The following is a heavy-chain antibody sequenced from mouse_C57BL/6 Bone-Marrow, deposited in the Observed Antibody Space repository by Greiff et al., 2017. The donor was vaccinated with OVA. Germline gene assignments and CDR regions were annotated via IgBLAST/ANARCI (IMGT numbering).Heavy chain of an antibody. Sequence: LQQSGTVLARPGASVKMSCKTSGYTFTSYWMHWVKQRPGQGLEWIGAIYPGNSDTSYNQKFKGKAKLTAVTSASTAYMELSSLTNEDSAVYYCTRRNYYGSSSYYFDYWGQGTTLTVSS. CDR1: GYTFTSYW. CDR2: IYPGNSDT. D-gene: IGHD1-1*01. V-gene: IGHV1-5*01. CDR3: TRRNYYGSSSYYFDY. J-gene: IGHJ2*01.